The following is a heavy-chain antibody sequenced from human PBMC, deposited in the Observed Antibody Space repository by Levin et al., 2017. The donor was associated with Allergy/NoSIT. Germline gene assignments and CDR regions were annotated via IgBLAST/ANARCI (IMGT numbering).Heavy chain of an antibody. D-gene: IGHD4-23*01. CDR1: GFTFSSYG. CDR2: ISYDGSNK. Sequence: LSLTCAASGFTFSSYGMHWVRQAPGKGLEWVAVISYDGSNKYYADSVKGRFTISRDNSKNTLYLQMNSLRAEDTAVYYCAKTRRVVTNDAFDIWGQGTMVTVSS. CDR3: AKTRRVVTNDAFDI. J-gene: IGHJ3*02. V-gene: IGHV3-30*18.